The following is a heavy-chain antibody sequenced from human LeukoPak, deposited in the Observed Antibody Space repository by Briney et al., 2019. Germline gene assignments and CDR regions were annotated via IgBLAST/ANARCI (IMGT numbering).Heavy chain of an antibody. CDR2: ISGSGDNT. CDR3: ARVTYGSGTYGAFDY. CDR1: GFTFSSYG. V-gene: IGHV3-23*01. Sequence: GGTLRLSCAASGFTFSSYGMSWVRQAPGKGLEWVSTISGSGDNTYYADSVKGRFTISRDNSKNTLYLQMNSLRAEDTAVYYCARVTYGSGTYGAFDYWGQGTLVTVSS. J-gene: IGHJ4*02. D-gene: IGHD3-10*01.